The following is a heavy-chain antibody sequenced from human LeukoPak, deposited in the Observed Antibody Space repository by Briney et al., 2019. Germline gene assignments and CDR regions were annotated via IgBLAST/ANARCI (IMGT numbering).Heavy chain of an antibody. CDR2: INIDGTST. D-gene: IGHD6-19*01. Sequence: GGPLRLSCAASRFTFSAYWMHWVRQAPGKGLVCVSRINIDGTSTSYADSVKGRFTISRDNAKNALYLQMNSLRAEDTAVYYCARGSSGWYGIDYWGQGALVNVSS. CDR1: RFTFSAYW. J-gene: IGHJ4*02. CDR3: ARGSSGWYGIDY. V-gene: IGHV3-74*01.